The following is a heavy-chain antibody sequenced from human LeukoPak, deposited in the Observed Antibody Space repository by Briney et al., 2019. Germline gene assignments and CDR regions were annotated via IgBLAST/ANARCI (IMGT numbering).Heavy chain of an antibody. J-gene: IGHJ4*02. CDR2: MNPNSGNT. CDR3: ARHDDSSSWYE. Sequence: ASVTVFCKASGYTFTSYDINWVRQAPGQGLEWMGWMNPNSGNTGYAQKFQGRVTMTRNTSISTAYMELSSLRSEDTAVYYCARHDDSSSWYEWGQGTLVTVSS. D-gene: IGHD6-13*01. CDR1: GYTFTSYD. V-gene: IGHV1-8*01.